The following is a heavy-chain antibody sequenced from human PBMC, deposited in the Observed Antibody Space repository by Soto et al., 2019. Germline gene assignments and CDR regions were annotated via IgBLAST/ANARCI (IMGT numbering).Heavy chain of an antibody. CDR2: ISGSGGST. J-gene: IGHJ4*02. CDR1: GLTFSSYA. V-gene: IGHV3-23*01. D-gene: IGHD3-22*01. Sequence: PGGSLRLSCAASGLTFSSYAMSWVRQAPGKGLEWVSAISGSGGSTYYADSVKGRFTISRDNSKNTLYLQMNSLRAEDTAVYYCAKIGEDYYDSSGPLDYWGQGTLVTVSS. CDR3: AKIGEDYYDSSGPLDY.